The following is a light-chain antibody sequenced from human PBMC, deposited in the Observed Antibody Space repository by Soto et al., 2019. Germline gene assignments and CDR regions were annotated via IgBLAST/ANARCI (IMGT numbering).Light chain of an antibody. J-gene: IGLJ1*01. CDR3: AAWDDSLSGRYV. Sequence: QSVLTQTPSASGTPGQRVTISCSGRSSNIGSNYVYWYQQLPGTAPKLLIHRNNQRPSGVPDRFSGSKSGTSASLAISGLRSEDEADYYCAAWDDSLSGRYVFGTGTKLTVL. V-gene: IGLV1-47*01. CDR1: SSNIGSNY. CDR2: RNN.